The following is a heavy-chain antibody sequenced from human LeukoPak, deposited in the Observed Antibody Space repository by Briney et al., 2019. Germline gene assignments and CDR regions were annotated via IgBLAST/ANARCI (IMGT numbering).Heavy chain of an antibody. D-gene: IGHD2-2*02. V-gene: IGHV1-8*03. CDR1: GYTFTSYD. CDR3: ARGYLNIVVVPAAIRYESYYYYMDV. CDR2: MNPNSGNT. Sequence: ASVKVSCKASGYTFTSYDINWVRQATGQGLEWMGWMNPNSGNTGYAQKFQGRVTITRNTSISTAYMELSSLRSEDTAVYYCARGYLNIVVVPAAIRYESYYYYMDVWGKGTTVTVSS. J-gene: IGHJ6*03.